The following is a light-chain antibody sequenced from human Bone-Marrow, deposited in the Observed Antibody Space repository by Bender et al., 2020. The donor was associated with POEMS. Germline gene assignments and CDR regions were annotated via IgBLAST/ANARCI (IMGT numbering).Light chain of an antibody. Sequence: TISCSGTSPNFGNNAANWYQHVPGTAPKLLIYSNNQRPSGAPDRFSASTSGTSASLAISGLHSDDEADYYCSSWDGSLNGWVFGGGTKLTVL. CDR2: SNN. CDR1: SPNFGNNA. J-gene: IGLJ3*02. V-gene: IGLV1-44*01. CDR3: SSWDGSLNGWV.